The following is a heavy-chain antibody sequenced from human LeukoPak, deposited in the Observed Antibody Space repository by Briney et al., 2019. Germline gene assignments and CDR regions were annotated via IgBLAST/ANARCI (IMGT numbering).Heavy chain of an antibody. CDR2: ISSSGSTI. CDR1: GFTFSNYC. CDR3: AREYSSSWYEYAFDM. D-gene: IGHD6-13*01. J-gene: IGHJ3*02. Sequence: PGGSLRLSCAASGFTFSNYCMSWIRQAPGKGLEWVSYISSSGSTIYYADSVKGRFTISRDNVKKSLYLQMNSLRAEDTAVYYCAREYSSSWYEYAFDMWGQGTMVTVSS. V-gene: IGHV3-11*04.